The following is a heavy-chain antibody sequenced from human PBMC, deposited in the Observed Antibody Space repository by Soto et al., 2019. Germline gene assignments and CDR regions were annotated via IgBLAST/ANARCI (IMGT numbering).Heavy chain of an antibody. V-gene: IGHV5-51*01. CDR2: VYPGSSDT. Sequence: XKSMKIFPKGSGYSFDSYGVVGVRQMPGKGMEWMGIVYPGSSDTRYSPSFQGQVTISADKSISTVYLQWSSLKASDTATYYWSRLSGCSRTRRFTQMDVWAPGTKVTFS. D-gene: IGHD2-2*02. CDR3: SRLSGCSRTRRFTQMDV. CDR1: GYSFDSYG. J-gene: IGHJ6*02.